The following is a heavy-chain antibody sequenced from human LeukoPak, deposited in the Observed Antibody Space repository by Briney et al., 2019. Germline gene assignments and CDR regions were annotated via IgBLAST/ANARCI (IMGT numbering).Heavy chain of an antibody. CDR1: GGTFSSYA. D-gene: IGHD2-2*01. J-gene: IGHJ3*02. Sequence: GASVKVSCKASGGTFSSYAISWVRQAPGQGLEWMGRIIPILGIANYAQKFQGRVTITADKSTSTAYMELSSLRSEDTAVYYCAREMPDRRAAFDIWGQGTMVTVSS. V-gene: IGHV1-69*04. CDR3: AREMPDRRAAFDI. CDR2: IIPILGIA.